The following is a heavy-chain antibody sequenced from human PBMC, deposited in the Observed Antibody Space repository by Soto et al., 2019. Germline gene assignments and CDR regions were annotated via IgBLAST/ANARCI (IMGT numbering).Heavy chain of an antibody. CDR3: AKDHQTYNWDYLFDS. J-gene: IGHJ4*02. Sequence: GGSLRLSCAASGFTFSINDMHWVRQAPGRGLEWVAVTSNDGNNKYYADSVKGRFTLSRDNSKNMVYLQMDSLRVEDTAVYFCAKDHQTYNWDYLFDSWGPGTLVTVYS. V-gene: IGHV3-30*18. CDR2: TSNDGNNK. CDR1: GFTFSIND. D-gene: IGHD1-7*01.